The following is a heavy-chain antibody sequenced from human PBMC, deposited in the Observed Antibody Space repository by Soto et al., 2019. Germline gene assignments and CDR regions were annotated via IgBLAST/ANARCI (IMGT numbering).Heavy chain of an antibody. J-gene: IGHJ4*02. D-gene: IGHD4-17*01. CDR1: GFTFINYW. V-gene: IGHV3-74*03. CDR2: INTDGSNT. Sequence: GGSLRLSCEASGFTFINYWMHWVLQAPGKGLVWVSRINTDGSNTKYADSVKGRFTISRDNAKNTVYLQMNSLRAEDTAVYYCATSTSTAPGYWGQGTLVTVSS. CDR3: ATSTSTAPGY.